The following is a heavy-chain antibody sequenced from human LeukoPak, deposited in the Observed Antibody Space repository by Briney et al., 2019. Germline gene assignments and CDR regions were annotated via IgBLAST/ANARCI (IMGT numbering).Heavy chain of an antibody. V-gene: IGHV3-30-3*01. Sequence: GGSLRLSCAASGFTFSSYAMHWVRQAPGKGLEWVAVISYDGSNKYYADSVKGRFTISRDNSKNTLYLQKNSLRAEDTAVYYCARDGSADYWGQGTLVTVSS. CDR3: ARDGSADY. CDR1: GFTFSSYA. CDR2: ISYDGSNK. J-gene: IGHJ4*02.